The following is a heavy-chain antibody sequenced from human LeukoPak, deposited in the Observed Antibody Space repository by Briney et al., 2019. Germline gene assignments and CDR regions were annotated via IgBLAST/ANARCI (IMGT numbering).Heavy chain of an antibody. J-gene: IGHJ4*02. CDR1: GFTFSSYS. D-gene: IGHD2-2*01. CDR3: ARDLLVVPAATAFDY. CDR2: ISSSSSYI. V-gene: IGHV3-21*01. Sequence: GGSLRLSCAASGFTFSSYSMNWVRQAPGKGLEWVSSISSSSSYIYYADLVKGRFTISRDNAKNSLYLQMNGLRAEDTAVYYCARDLLVVPAATAFDYWGQGTLVTVSS.